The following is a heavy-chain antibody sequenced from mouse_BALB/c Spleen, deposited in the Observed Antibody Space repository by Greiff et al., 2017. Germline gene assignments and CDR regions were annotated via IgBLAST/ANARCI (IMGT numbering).Heavy chain of an antibody. CDR3: ARSHYYGSPYYFDY. D-gene: IGHD1-1*01. V-gene: IGHV5-17*02. CDR2: ISSGSSTI. Sequence: EVKLEESGGGLVQPGGSRKLSCAASGFTFSSFGMHWVRQAPEKGLEWVAYISSGSSTIYYADTVKGRFTISSDNPKNTLFLQMTSRRSEDTAMYYCARSHYYGSPYYFDYWGQGTTLTVSS. J-gene: IGHJ2*01. CDR1: GFTFSSFG.